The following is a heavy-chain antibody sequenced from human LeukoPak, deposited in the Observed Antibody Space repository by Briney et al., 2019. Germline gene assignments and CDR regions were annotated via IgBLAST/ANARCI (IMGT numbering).Heavy chain of an antibody. V-gene: IGHV1-18*01. CDR3: ARVWVAHNAFDI. CDR2: ISAYNGDT. Sequence: ASVKVSCKASGYTFTSYGINWVRQAPGQGLEWMGWISAYNGDTNYAQKLQGRVTMTTDTSTSTAYMGLRSLRSGDTAVYYCARVWVAHNAFDIWGQGTMVTVSS. D-gene: IGHD2-15*01. CDR1: GYTFTSYG. J-gene: IGHJ3*02.